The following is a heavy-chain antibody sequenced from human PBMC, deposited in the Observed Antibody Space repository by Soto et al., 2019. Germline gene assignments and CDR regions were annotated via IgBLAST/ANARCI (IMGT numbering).Heavy chain of an antibody. CDR3: ARAPTTVTTAYYFDY. V-gene: IGHV3-30-3*01. CDR2: ISYDGSNK. Sequence: QVQLVESGGGVVQPGRSLRLSCAASGFTFSNYAMHWVRQAPGKGLEWVVVISYDGSNKYYADSVKGRFTISRDNSKNTLYLQMNSLRAEDTAVYYCARAPTTVTTAYYFDYWGQGTLVTVSS. J-gene: IGHJ4*02. CDR1: GFTFSNYA. D-gene: IGHD4-17*01.